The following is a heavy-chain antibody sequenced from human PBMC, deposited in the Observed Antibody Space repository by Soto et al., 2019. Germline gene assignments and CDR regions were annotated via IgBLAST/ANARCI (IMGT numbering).Heavy chain of an antibody. D-gene: IGHD6-13*01. CDR2: INRSGSIK. CDR3: TRGGGTAAPVDV. J-gene: IGHJ6*02. Sequence: GGSLRLSCAASGFTFSDYYMSWIRQAPGRGLEWISYINRSGSIKYYVDSVKGRFTISRDNAKNSLYLQMNSLRAEDTAIYYGTRGGGTAAPVDVWGQGTPVTVSS. V-gene: IGHV3-11*01. CDR1: GFTFSDYY.